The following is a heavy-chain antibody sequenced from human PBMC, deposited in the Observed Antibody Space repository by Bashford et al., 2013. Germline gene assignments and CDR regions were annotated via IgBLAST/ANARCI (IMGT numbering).Heavy chain of an antibody. Sequence: GSLRLSCEISGFTFSNYDMHWVRQTPGEGLEWVAVISFDGSKKYYGDSVTGRFTISRDNSKNTLFLEMNSLRHEDTAVYYCAKDPLERGYLYDNSGDYWGQGTLVTVSS. CDR2: ISFDGSKK. CDR3: AKDPLERGYLYDNSGDY. J-gene: IGHJ4*02. D-gene: IGHD3-22*01. CDR1: GFTFSNYD. V-gene: IGHV3-30*18.